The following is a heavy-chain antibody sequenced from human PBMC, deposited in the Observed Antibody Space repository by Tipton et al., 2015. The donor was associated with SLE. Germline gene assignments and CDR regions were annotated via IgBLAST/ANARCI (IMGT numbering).Heavy chain of an antibody. CDR3: AHANWGTNFDY. CDR1: GGSFSGYY. Sequence: TLSLTCAVYGGSFSGYYWSWIRQPPGKGLEWIGEINHSGGTNYNPSLKSRVTISVDTSKNQFSLKLSSVTAADTAVFYCAHANWGTNFDYWGQGTLVTVSS. CDR2: INHSGGT. V-gene: IGHV4-34*01. D-gene: IGHD7-27*01. J-gene: IGHJ4*02.